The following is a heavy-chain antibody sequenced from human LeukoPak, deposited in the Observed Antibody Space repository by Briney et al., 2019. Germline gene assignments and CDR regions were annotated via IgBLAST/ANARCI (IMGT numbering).Heavy chain of an antibody. J-gene: IGHJ5*02. CDR3: VKDVHYLGSYRESLDP. Sequence: GGSLRLSCAASGFTFSSYWMHWVRQAPGKGLVWVSRINSDGSSRSYADSVKGRFTISRDNSKNTVFLQMNNLRLEDTAIYYCVKDVHYLGSYRESLDPWGQGTLVTVSS. V-gene: IGHV3-74*01. CDR1: GFTFSSYW. D-gene: IGHD1-1*01. CDR2: INSDGSSR.